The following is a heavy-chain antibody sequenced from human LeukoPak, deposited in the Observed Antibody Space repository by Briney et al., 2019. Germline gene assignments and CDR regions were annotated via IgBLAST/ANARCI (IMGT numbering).Heavy chain of an antibody. V-gene: IGHV1-2*02. CDR1: GYTFTGYY. D-gene: IGHD3-22*01. CDR3: ARENSPDYYDSSGYPTPGY. J-gene: IGHJ4*02. Sequence: ASVNVSCKASGYTFTGYYMHWVRQAPGQGLEWMGWINPNSGGTNYAQKFQGRVTMTRDTSISTAYMELSRLRSDDTAVYYCARENSPDYYDSSGYPTPGYWGQGTLVTVSS. CDR2: INPNSGGT.